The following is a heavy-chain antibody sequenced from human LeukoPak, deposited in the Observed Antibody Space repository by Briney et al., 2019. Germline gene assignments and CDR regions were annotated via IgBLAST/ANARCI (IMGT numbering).Heavy chain of an antibody. V-gene: IGHV1-69*05. CDR2: IIPIFGTA. CDR3: ARGDSGSYLIQAFDI. D-gene: IGHD3-10*01. Sequence: GASVKVSCKASGGTFSSYAISWVRQAPGQGLEWMGGIIPIFGTANYAQKLQGRVTMTTDTSTSTAYMELRSLRSDDTAVYYCARGDSGSYLIQAFDIWGQGTMVTVSS. CDR1: GGTFSSYA. J-gene: IGHJ3*02.